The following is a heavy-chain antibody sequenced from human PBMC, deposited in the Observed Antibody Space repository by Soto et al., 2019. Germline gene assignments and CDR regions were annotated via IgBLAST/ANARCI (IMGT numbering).Heavy chain of an antibody. CDR2: IYYSGST. CDR3: ARQITYYYDSSGPVGAFDI. J-gene: IGHJ3*02. V-gene: IGHV4-39*01. Sequence: SETLSLTCTVSGGSISSSSYYWGWIRQPPGKGLEWIGSIYYSGSTNYNPSLKSRVTISVDTSKNQFSLKLSSVTAADTAVYYCARQITYYYDSSGPVGAFDIWGQGTMVTVSS. D-gene: IGHD3-22*01. CDR1: GGSISSSSYY.